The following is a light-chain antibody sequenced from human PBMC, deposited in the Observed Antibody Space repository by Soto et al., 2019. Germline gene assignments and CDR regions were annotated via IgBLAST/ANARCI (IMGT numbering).Light chain of an antibody. CDR1: TSDVGGYNY. Sequence: QSALSQPRSVSGSPGQSVTISCTGSTSDVGGYNYVSWFQQHPDKAPKLILYDVTKRPSGVPDRFSGSKSANTASLTISGLQDEDEADYYCCSYAGTSSSLIFGRGTKLTVL. J-gene: IGLJ2*01. CDR2: DVT. V-gene: IGLV2-11*01. CDR3: CSYAGTSSSLI.